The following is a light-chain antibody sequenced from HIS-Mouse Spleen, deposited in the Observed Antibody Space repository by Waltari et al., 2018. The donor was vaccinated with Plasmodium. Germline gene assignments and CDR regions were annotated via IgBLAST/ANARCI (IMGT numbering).Light chain of an antibody. CDR3: CSYAGSSTWV. CDR1: RSDVGSYNL. J-gene: IGLJ3*02. Sequence: QSALTQPASVSGSPGQSITISCTGPRSDVGSYNLVSWHQQHPGKAPKLIIYEGSKRPSGVSNRFSGSKSGNTASLTISGLQAEDEADYYCCSYAGSSTWVFGGGTKLTVL. V-gene: IGLV2-23*01. CDR2: EGS.